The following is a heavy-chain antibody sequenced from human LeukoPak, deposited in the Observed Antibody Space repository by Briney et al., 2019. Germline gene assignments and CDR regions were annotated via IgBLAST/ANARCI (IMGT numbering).Heavy chain of an antibody. V-gene: IGHV4-31*03. D-gene: IGHD3-3*01. Sequence: SQTLSLTCTVSGGSISSGGYYWSWIRQHPGKGLEWIGYIYYSGSTYYNPSLKSRVTISVDTSKNQFSLKLSSVTAADTAVYYCASTYYDFWSGYYTARFDYWGQGTLVTVSS. J-gene: IGHJ4*02. CDR3: ASTYYDFWSGYYTARFDY. CDR1: GGSISSGGYY. CDR2: IYYSGST.